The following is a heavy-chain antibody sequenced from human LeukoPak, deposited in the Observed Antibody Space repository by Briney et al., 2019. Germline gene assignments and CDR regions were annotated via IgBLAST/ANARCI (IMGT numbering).Heavy chain of an antibody. J-gene: IGHJ2*01. D-gene: IGHD1-26*01. CDR3: AKTHEESHYLAWFFDL. V-gene: IGHV3-23*01. CDR2: ISGSGDST. CDR1: GFTFSNYA. Sequence: PGGSLRLSCAASGFTFSNYAMRWVRQAPGKGLEWVSGISGSGDSTYYADSVKGRFIISRDSSKNTLFLQMNRLRAEDTALYYCAKTHEESHYLAWFFDLWGRGTLVTVSA.